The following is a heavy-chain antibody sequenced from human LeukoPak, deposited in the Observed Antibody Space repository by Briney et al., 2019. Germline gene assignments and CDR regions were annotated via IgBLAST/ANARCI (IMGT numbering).Heavy chain of an antibody. CDR3: ARRGGYYDFWSGGGTIHYFDY. CDR1: GFTLTDYY. J-gene: IGHJ4*02. D-gene: IGHD3-3*01. V-gene: IGHV3-11*01. CDR2: TSSSGNNI. Sequence: GGSLRLSCAASGFTLTDYYMNWIRQAPGKGLEWVSYTSSSGNNIYYADSVKGRFTVSRDRAKNSLFLQMNSLRAEDTAVYYCARRGGYYDFWSGGGTIHYFDYWGQGTLVTVSS.